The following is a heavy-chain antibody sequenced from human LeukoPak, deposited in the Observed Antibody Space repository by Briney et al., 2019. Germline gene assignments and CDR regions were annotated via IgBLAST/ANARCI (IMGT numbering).Heavy chain of an antibody. J-gene: IGHJ4*02. CDR3: ARDRDFIFDY. Sequence: SGGSLRLSCAASGFTFSSYEMNWVRQAPGRGLEWVSYISSSGSTIYYADSVKGRFTISRDNAKNSLYLQMNSLRAEDTAVYYCARDRDFIFDYWGQGTLVTVSS. D-gene: IGHD3/OR15-3a*01. CDR2: ISSSGSTI. CDR1: GFTFSSYE. V-gene: IGHV3-48*03.